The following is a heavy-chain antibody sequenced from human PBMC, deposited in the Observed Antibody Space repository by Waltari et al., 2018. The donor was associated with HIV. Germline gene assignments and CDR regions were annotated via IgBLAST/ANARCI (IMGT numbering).Heavy chain of an antibody. CDR1: GGSIRSNNW. V-gene: IGHV4-4*02. Sequence: QVQLQESGPGLVKPSGTQSLTCGVSGGSIRSNNWWRWVRQPPGKEVEWIGEIYPGGGTNKNPPLKSRATISVDKPKNQFPRKLTSGPAGDTALYYWAPRGGGGAPFDYWGQGTLVTVSS. J-gene: IGHJ4*02. CDR3: APRGGGGAPFDY. D-gene: IGHD3-16*01. CDR2: IYPGGGT.